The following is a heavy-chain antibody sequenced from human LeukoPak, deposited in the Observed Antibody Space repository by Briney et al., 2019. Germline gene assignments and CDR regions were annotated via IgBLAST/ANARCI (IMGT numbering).Heavy chain of an antibody. CDR3: ARAEITMVRGVIIMSHVDC. D-gene: IGHD3-10*01. J-gene: IGHJ4*02. CDR2: INPNSGGT. V-gene: IGHV1-2*02. Sequence: ASVKVSCKASGYTFTGYYMHWVRQAPGQGLEWMGWINPNSGGTNYAQKFQGRVTMTRDTSISTAYMELSRLRSDDTAVYYCARAEITMVRGVIIMSHVDCWGQGTLVTVSS. CDR1: GYTFTGYY.